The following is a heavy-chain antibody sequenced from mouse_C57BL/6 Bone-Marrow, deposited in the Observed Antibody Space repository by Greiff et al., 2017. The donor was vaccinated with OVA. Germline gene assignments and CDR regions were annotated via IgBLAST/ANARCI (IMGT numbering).Heavy chain of an antibody. Sequence: EVQGVESGGGLVKPGGSLKLSCAASGFTFSSYAMSWVRQTPEKRLEWVATISDGGSYTYYPDNVKGRFTISRDNAKNNLYLQMSHLKSEDTAMYYCARGGTYDYDRDFDYWGQGTTLTVSS. CDR2: ISDGGSYT. D-gene: IGHD2-4*01. CDR3: ARGGTYDYDRDFDY. CDR1: GFTFSSYA. V-gene: IGHV5-4*01. J-gene: IGHJ2*01.